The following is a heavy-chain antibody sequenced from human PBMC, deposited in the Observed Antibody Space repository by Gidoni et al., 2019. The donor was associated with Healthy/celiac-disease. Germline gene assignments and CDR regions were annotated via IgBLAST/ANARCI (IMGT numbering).Heavy chain of an antibody. V-gene: IGHV5-10-1*03. D-gene: IGHD2-15*01. CDR1: GYSFTSYW. CDR2: IDPSDSYT. CDR3: ARGDIVVVVAAMTPDDAFDI. J-gene: IGHJ3*02. Sequence: EVQLVQSGAEVKKPGESLRISCKGSGYSFTSYWISWVRQMPGKGLEWMGRIDPSDSYTNYSPSFQGHVTISADKSISTAYLQWSSLKASDTAMYYCARGDIVVVVAAMTPDDAFDIWGQGTMVTVSS.